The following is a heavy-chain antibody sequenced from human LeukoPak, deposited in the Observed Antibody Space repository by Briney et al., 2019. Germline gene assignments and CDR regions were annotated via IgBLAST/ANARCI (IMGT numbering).Heavy chain of an antibody. Sequence: ASVKVSCKASGYSFTSYYMHWVRQAPGQGLEWMGIINPSGASTSYAQKLQGRVTMTRDTSTSTVYMELSSLRSEDTADYYCARVGRYHDAFDIWGQGTTVTDS. CDR2: INPSGAST. CDR3: ARVGRYHDAFDI. V-gene: IGHV1-46*04. CDR1: GYSFTSYY. D-gene: IGHD2-2*01. J-gene: IGHJ3*02.